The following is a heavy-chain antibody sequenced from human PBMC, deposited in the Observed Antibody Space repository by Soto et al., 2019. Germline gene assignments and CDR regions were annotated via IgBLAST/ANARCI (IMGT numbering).Heavy chain of an antibody. CDR2: IYHIGRT. D-gene: IGHD6-13*01. J-gene: IGHJ2*01. CDR1: GGSISGSNW. CDR3: ASRVRQQLVNYWYFDL. Sequence: QVQLQESGPGLVKPSGTLSLTCAVSGGSISGSNWWSWVRQPPGKWLEWIGEIYHIGRTNYNPSLKSRVTISADKSMSQFSLTLTSVTAAHTAVYYCASRVRQQLVNYWYFDLWGRGTLVTVSS. V-gene: IGHV4-4*02.